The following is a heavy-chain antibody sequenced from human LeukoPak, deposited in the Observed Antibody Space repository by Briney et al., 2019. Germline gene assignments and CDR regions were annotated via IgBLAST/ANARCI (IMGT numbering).Heavy chain of an antibody. CDR1: GFTFSNAW. CDR3: TTRLTVTFGGVIVFDY. J-gene: IGHJ4*02. CDR2: IKSKTDGGTA. D-gene: IGHD3-16*02. Sequence: GGSLRLSCAASGFTFSNAWMSWVRQAPGKGLEWVGRIKSKTDGGTADYAAPVKGRFTISRDDSKNTLYLQMNSLKTEDTAVYYCTTRLTVTFGGVIVFDYWGQGTLVTVSS. V-gene: IGHV3-15*01.